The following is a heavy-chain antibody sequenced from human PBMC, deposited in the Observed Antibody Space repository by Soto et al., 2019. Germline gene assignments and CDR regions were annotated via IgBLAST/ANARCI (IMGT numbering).Heavy chain of an antibody. CDR2: INHSGST. Sequence: QVQLQQWGAGLLKPSETLSLTCAVYGGSFSGYYWSWIRQPPGKGLEWIGEINHSGSTNYNPSLKSPLTISVDPSRTQFSLKLSSVTPADTAVYYGASARRHGYNFAYRGQGTLVTVSS. CDR1: GGSFSGYY. V-gene: IGHV4-34*01. CDR3: ASARRHGYNFAY. J-gene: IGHJ4*02. D-gene: IGHD5-12*01.